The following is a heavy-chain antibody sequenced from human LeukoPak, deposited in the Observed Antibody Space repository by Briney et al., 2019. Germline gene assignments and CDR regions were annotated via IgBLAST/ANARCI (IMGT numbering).Heavy chain of an antibody. CDR3: ARDGGDSSSGQYFDY. J-gene: IGHJ4*02. D-gene: IGHD6-6*01. CDR1: GGSISSGDYY. Sequence: PSETLSLTCTVSGGSISSGDYYWSWIRRPPGKGLEWIGYIYYSGSTYYNPSLKSRVTISVDTSKNQFSLKLSSVTAADTAVYYCARDGGDSSSGQYFDYWGQGTLVTVSS. V-gene: IGHV4-30-4*01. CDR2: IYYSGST.